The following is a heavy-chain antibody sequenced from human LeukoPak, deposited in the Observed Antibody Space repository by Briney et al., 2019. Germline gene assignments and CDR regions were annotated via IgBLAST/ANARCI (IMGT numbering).Heavy chain of an antibody. J-gene: IGHJ4*02. CDR1: GFTFSSFG. V-gene: IGHV3-23*01. Sequence: HPGGSLRLSCAASGFTFSSFGMSWLRQAPGKGLEWVSAISGSGGSTNHADSVKGRFTISRDNSKNMLYLQMNSLRAEDTAVYLCSKGSSLFFDYWGQGTLVTVSS. CDR3: SKGSSLFFDY. CDR2: ISGSGGST. D-gene: IGHD2-2*01.